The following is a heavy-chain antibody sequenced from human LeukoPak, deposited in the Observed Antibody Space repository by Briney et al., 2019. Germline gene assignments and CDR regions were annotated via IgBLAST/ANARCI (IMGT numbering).Heavy chain of an antibody. D-gene: IGHD1-26*01. J-gene: IGHJ6*02. Sequence: ASVKVSCKASGYTFTSYDISWVRQAPGQGLEWMGRIIPILGIANYAQKFQGRVTITADKSTSTAYMELSSLRSEDTAVYYCARDPGSGSYYYYYGMDVWGQGTTVTVSS. V-gene: IGHV1-69*04. CDR1: GYTFTSYD. CDR2: IIPILGIA. CDR3: ARDPGSGSYYYYYGMDV.